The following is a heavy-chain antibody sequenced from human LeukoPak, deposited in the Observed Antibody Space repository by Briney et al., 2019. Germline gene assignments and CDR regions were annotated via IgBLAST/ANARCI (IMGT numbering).Heavy chain of an antibody. D-gene: IGHD3-22*01. Sequence: ASVKVSCKASGYTFTGYYLHWVRQAPGQGLEWMGWINPNSGGTSYSQKFQGRVTMTRDTSISTAYMELSRLRSDDTSVYYCAGGPNYYDTSGFNFDNWGQGTLVTVSS. V-gene: IGHV1-2*02. CDR2: INPNSGGT. CDR1: GYTFTGYY. CDR3: AGGPNYYDTSGFNFDN. J-gene: IGHJ4*02.